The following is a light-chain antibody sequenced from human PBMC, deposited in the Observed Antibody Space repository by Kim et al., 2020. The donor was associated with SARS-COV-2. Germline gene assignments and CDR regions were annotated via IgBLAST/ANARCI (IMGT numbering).Light chain of an antibody. CDR1: SSDIGTYNY. CDR2: DVS. CDR3: SSYTSSRTLV. J-gene: IGLJ1*01. Sequence: GPSITISCTGTSSDIGTYNYVSWYQQYPGKAPKLMIYDVSNRPSGVSNRFSGSKSGNTASLTISGLQAEDEADYYCSSYTSSRTLVFGTGTKVTVL. V-gene: IGLV2-14*03.